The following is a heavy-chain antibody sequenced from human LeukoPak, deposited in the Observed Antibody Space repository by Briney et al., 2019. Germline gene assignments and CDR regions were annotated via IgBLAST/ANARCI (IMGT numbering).Heavy chain of an antibody. CDR2: IIPILGIA. Sequence: GASVKVSCKVSGGTFSSYAISWVRQAPGQGLEWMGRIIPILGIANYAQKFQGRVTITADKSTSTAYMELSSLRSEDTAVYYCARDGYSRDYWGQGTLVAISS. V-gene: IGHV1-69*04. J-gene: IGHJ4*02. D-gene: IGHD5-18*01. CDR3: ARDGYSRDY. CDR1: GGTFSSYA.